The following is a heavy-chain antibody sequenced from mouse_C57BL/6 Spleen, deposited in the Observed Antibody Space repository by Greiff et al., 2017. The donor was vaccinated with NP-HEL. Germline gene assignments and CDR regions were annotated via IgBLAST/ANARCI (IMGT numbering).Heavy chain of an antibody. Sequence: QVQLQQSGAELVRPGTSVKVSCKASGYAFTNYLIEWVKQRPGQGLEWIGVINPGSGGTNYNEKFKGKATLTADKSSSTAYMQLSSLTSEDSAVYFGARLRGGSSLYAMDYWGQGTSVTVSS. J-gene: IGHJ4*01. D-gene: IGHD1-1*01. V-gene: IGHV1-54*01. CDR2: INPGSGGT. CDR3: ARLRGGSSLYAMDY. CDR1: GYAFTNYL.